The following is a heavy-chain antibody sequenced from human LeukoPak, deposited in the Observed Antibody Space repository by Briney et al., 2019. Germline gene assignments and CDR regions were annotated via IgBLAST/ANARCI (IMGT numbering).Heavy chain of an antibody. J-gene: IGHJ6*02. V-gene: IGHV1-8*01. Sequence: GASVKVSCKASGYTFTSYDINWVRQATGQGLEWMGWMNPNSGNTGYAQKFQGRVTMTRNTSISTAYMELSSLRSEDTAVYYCGCSSTSPTYYYGMDVWGQGTTVTVSS. CDR3: GCSSTSPTYYYGMDV. CDR1: GYTFTSYD. D-gene: IGHD2-2*01. CDR2: MNPNSGNT.